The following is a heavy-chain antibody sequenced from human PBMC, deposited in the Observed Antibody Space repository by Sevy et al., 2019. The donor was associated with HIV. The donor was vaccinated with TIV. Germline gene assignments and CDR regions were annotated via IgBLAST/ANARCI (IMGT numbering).Heavy chain of an antibody. J-gene: IGHJ3*02. CDR1: GFTFSSYA. D-gene: IGHD2-21*01. CDR3: GKDRILGLGGAFDI. CDR2: LSGGGGST. Sequence: GGSLRLSCAASGFTFSSYAMNWVRQAPGKGLQWVSGLSGGGGSTYYADSVKGRFAISRDNSKNTLYLQMNSLRAEDTAVYYCGKDRILGLGGAFDIWGQGTMVTVSS. V-gene: IGHV3-23*01.